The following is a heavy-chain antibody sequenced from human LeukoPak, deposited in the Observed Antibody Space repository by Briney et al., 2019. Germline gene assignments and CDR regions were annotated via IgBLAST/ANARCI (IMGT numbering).Heavy chain of an antibody. V-gene: IGHV4-4*07. CDR3: ARIGGITYFDY. CDR2: FYTSGSP. D-gene: IGHD3-16*01. CDR1: GGYIGSYF. J-gene: IGHJ4*02. Sequence: SETLSLTCSVSGGYIGSYFWTWIRQPAGKELEWIWRFYTSGSPNYNPSLQSRVTMSVDTSKNQFSLRLSSVSPADTGVYYCARIGGITYFDYWGQGTVVTVSP.